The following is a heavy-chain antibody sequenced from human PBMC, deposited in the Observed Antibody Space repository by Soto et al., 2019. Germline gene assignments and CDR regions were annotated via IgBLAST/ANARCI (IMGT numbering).Heavy chain of an antibody. CDR2: IYYSGST. D-gene: IGHD3-10*01. CDR3: ARAGRSYYYMDV. CDR1: GGSISSYY. J-gene: IGHJ6*03. Sequence: SETLSLTCTVSGGSISSYYWSWIRQPPGKGLEWIGYIYYSGSTNYNPSLKSRVTISVDTSKNQFSLKLSSVKAADTAVYYCARAGRSYYYMDVWGKGTTVTVSS. V-gene: IGHV4-59*01.